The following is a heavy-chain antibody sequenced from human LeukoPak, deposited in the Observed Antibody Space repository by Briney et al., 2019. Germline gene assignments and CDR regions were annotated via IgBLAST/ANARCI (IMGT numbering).Heavy chain of an antibody. Sequence: KTGGSLRLSCAASGFTFSSYSMNWVRQAPGEGLEWVSSIDFTSRYIYNADSVKGRFTTSRDNAKNSLDLQMNSLKVEDTAVYYCATPAAGPGAEYSLYWGQGTLVIVSS. J-gene: IGHJ1*01. CDR3: ATPAAGPGAEYSLY. D-gene: IGHD6-13*01. V-gene: IGHV3-21*01. CDR1: GFTFSSYS. CDR2: IDFTSRYI.